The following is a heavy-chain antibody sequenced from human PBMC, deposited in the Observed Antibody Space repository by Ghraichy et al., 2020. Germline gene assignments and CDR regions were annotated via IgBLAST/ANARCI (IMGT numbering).Heavy chain of an antibody. D-gene: IGHD5-18*01. CDR3: ARAVDTAMVPPYYFDY. CDR1: GYTFTSYG. J-gene: IGHJ4*02. Sequence: ASVKVSCKASGYTFTSYGISWVRQAPGQGLEWMGWISAYNGNTNYAQKLQGRVTMTTDTSTSTAYMELRSLRSDDTAVYYCARAVDTAMVPPYYFDYWGQGTLVTVSS. V-gene: IGHV1-18*01. CDR2: ISAYNGNT.